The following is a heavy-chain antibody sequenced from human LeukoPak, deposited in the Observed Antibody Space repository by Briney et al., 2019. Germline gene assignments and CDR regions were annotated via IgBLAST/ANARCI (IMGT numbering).Heavy chain of an antibody. CDR3: ARPPHYYDTSGYSV. CDR1: GGSISSSSYY. J-gene: IGHJ4*02. D-gene: IGHD3-22*01. Sequence: SETLSLTCTVSGGSISSSSYYWGWIRQPPGTGLEWIGSIYYSGSTYYNPSLKSRVTISVDTSKNQFSLKLSSVTAADTALYYCARPPHYYDTSGYSVWGQGTLVTVSS. CDR2: IYYSGST. V-gene: IGHV4-39*01.